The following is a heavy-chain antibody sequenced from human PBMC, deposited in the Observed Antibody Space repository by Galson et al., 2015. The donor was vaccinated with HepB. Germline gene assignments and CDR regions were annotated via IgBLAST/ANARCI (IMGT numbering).Heavy chain of an antibody. Sequence: SLRLSCAASGFTFSSYGMHWVRQAPGKGLEWVAVIWYDGSNKYYADSVKGRFTISRDNSKNTLYLQMNSLRAEDTAVYYCASGDSSLGPRYSSGYYYIHAFDIWGQGTMVTVSS. CDR3: ASGDSSLGPRYSSGYYYIHAFDI. J-gene: IGHJ3*02. CDR1: GFTFSSYG. CDR2: IWYDGSNK. D-gene: IGHD3-22*01. V-gene: IGHV3-33*01.